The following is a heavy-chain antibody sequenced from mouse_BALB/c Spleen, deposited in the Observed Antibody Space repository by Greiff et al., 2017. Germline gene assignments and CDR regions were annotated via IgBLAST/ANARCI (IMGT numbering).Heavy chain of an antibody. Sequence: QVQLQQSGAELARPGASVKMSCKASGYTFTSYTMHWVKQRPGQGLEWIGYINPSSGYTNYNQKFKDKATLTADKSSSTAYMQLSSLTSEDSAVYYCARDGYPSYAMDYWGQGTSVTVSS. CDR1: GYTFTSYT. V-gene: IGHV1-4*01. J-gene: IGHJ4*01. CDR3: ARDGYPSYAMDY. CDR2: INPSSGYT. D-gene: IGHD2-3*01.